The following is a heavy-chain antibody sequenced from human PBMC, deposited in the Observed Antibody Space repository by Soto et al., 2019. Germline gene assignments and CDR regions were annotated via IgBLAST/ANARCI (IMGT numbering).Heavy chain of an antibody. CDR2: IYYSGST. V-gene: IGHV4-31*03. Sequence: QVQLQESGPGLVKPSQTLSLTCTVPGGSISSGGYYWSWIRQHPGKGLEWIGYIYYSGSTYYNPFIECRVSIQADTSKIRFSRKQSSVTAPDTAVYYGAREAGSGYEYHYGMDVWGQGTKVTASS. J-gene: IGHJ6*02. CDR3: AREAGSGYEYHYGMDV. CDR1: GGSISSGGYY. D-gene: IGHD3-3*01.